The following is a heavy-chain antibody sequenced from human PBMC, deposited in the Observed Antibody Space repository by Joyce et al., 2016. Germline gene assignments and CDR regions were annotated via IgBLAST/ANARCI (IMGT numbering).Heavy chain of an antibody. CDR3: ARGLSAFDYSNYAGYDY. V-gene: IGHV4-34*01. CDR2: INHVVST. D-gene: IGHD4-11*01. J-gene: IGHJ4*02. CDR1: GGAFSGYY. Sequence: QVQLQQWGAGLLKPSETLSLTCAVYGGAFSGYYWSWIRQPPGKGLEWIGEINHVVSTNSNPSLGSRVTISVDTSKNQFSLRLSSVTAADTAVYYCARGLSAFDYSNYAGYDYWGQGTLVTVSS.